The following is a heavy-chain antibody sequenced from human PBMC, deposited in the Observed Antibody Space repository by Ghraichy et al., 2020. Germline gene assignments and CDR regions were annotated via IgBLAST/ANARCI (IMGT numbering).Heavy chain of an antibody. Sequence: GESLNISCAASGYTFSNYLMHWVRQAPGKGLEWVSRINLDGRTTRYADSVRGRFTVSRDNARNTLSLQMSGLRAEDTAVYYCVREEDGYDLYFDRWGQGTLVTVSS. D-gene: IGHD3-3*01. J-gene: IGHJ4*02. V-gene: IGHV3-74*01. CDR1: GYTFSNYL. CDR2: INLDGRTT. CDR3: VREEDGYDLYFDR.